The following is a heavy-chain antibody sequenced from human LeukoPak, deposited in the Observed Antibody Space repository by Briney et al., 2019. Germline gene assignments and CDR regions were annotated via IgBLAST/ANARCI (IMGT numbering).Heavy chain of an antibody. V-gene: IGHV3-66*01. CDR2: IYSGGST. CDR3: ARGASVSGGTFDS. Sequence: GGSLRLSCAASGFIVNNIYMTWVRQAPGKGLEWVSIIYSGGSTFYADSVKGRFTISRDNSNNTLFLQMNSLRAEDMAVYYCARGASVSGGTFDSWGQGTLVTVSS. D-gene: IGHD1-26*01. J-gene: IGHJ4*02. CDR1: GFIVNNIY.